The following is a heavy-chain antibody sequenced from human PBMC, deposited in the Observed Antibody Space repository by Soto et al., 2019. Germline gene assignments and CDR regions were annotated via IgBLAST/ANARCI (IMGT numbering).Heavy chain of an antibody. CDR1: GFTFSSYS. V-gene: IGHV3-21*01. Sequence: EVQLVESGGGLVKPGGSLRLSCAASGFTFSSYSMNWVRQAPGKGLEWVSSISSSSSYIYYADSVKVRFTISRDNAKNSLSLQMNSLRAEDTAVYYCARGVTMVRGGGGPWGQGTLVTVSS. CDR3: ARGVTMVRGGGGP. J-gene: IGHJ5*02. D-gene: IGHD3-10*01. CDR2: ISSSSSYI.